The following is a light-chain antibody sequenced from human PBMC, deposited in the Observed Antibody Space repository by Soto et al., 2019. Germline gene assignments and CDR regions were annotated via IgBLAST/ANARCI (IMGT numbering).Light chain of an antibody. Sequence: DVEVAQSTSSLSASVGDRVTIPCQASQDISKYLNWYQQKPGKAPKLLIYDASNLETGIPSRFSGSGSGTNFSLTITSLQPEDIATYYCQQYENLPLTFGGGTKVDIK. J-gene: IGKJ4*01. CDR1: QDISKY. CDR2: DAS. CDR3: QQYENLPLT. V-gene: IGKV1-33*01.